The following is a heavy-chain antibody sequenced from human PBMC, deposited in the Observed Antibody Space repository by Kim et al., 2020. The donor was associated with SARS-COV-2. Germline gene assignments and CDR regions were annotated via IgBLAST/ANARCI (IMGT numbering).Heavy chain of an antibody. D-gene: IGHD3-10*01. CDR2: INPSGGST. CDR1: GYTFTSYY. CDR3: AALGYYGSGSYYNRGMDV. Sequence: ASVKVSCKASGYTFTSYYMHWVRQAPGQGLEWMGIINPSGGSTSYAQKFQGRVTMTRDTSTSTVYMELSSLRSEDTAVYYCAALGYYGSGSYYNRGMDVWGQGTTVTVSS. V-gene: IGHV1-46*01. J-gene: IGHJ6*02.